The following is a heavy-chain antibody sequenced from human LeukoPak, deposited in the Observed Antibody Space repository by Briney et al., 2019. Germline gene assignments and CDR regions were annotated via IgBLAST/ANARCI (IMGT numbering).Heavy chain of an antibody. V-gene: IGHV4-34*01. CDR2: INHSGST. Sequence: PSETLSLTCAVYGGSFSGYYWSWIRQPPGKGLEWIGEINHSGSTNYNPSLKSRVTISVDTSKNQFSLKLSSVTAADTAVYYCASGRITMVRGPKNWFDPWGQGTLVTVSS. CDR1: GGSFSGYY. J-gene: IGHJ5*02. D-gene: IGHD3-10*01. CDR3: ASGRITMVRGPKNWFDP.